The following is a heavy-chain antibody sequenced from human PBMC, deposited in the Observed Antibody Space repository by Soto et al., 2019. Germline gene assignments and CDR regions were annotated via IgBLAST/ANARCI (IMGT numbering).Heavy chain of an antibody. D-gene: IGHD2-15*01. J-gene: IGHJ4*02. Sequence: SETLSLTCTVSGGSISSYYWSWIRQPPGKGLKRIGYIYYSGSTNYNPSLKSRDTISVDTSKNQLSLKLSSVTAADTALYYCAREGVDCSGGSCYSLFDYWGQGTLVTVS. CDR3: AREGVDCSGGSCYSLFDY. CDR2: IYYSGST. CDR1: GGSISSYY. V-gene: IGHV4-59*01.